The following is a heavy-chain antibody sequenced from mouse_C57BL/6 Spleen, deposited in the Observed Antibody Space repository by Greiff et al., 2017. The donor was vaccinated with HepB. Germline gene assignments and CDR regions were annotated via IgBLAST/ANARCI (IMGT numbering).Heavy chain of an antibody. CDR1: GYTFTSYW. D-gene: IGHD2-2*01. CDR3: ARSDGNDVKDWYFDV. CDR2: IHPNSGST. J-gene: IGHJ1*03. Sequence: QVQLQQPGAELVKPGASVKLSCKASGYTFTSYWMHWVKQRPGQGLEWIGMIHPNSGSTNYNEKFKSKATLTVDKSSSTAYMQLSSLTSEDSAVYYCARSDGNDVKDWYFDVWGTGTTVTVSS. V-gene: IGHV1-64*01.